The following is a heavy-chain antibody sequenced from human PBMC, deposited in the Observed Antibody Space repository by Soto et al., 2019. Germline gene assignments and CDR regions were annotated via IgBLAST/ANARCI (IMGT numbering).Heavy chain of an antibody. CDR2: IIPIFGTA. CDR3: ARGVVAVGYYFDY. CDR1: GGTFSSYA. V-gene: IGHV1-69*13. D-gene: IGHD6-19*01. J-gene: IGHJ4*02. Sequence: ASVKVSCKASGGTFSSYAISWVRQAPGQGLEWMGGIIPIFGTANYAQKFQGRVTITADESTRTAYMELSSLRSEDTAVYYCARGVVAVGYYFDYWGQGTLVTVSS.